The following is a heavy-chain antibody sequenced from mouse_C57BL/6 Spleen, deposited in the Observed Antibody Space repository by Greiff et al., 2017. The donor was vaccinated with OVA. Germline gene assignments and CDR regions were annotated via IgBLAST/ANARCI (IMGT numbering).Heavy chain of an antibody. Sequence: QVQLQQSGAELVKPGASVKISCKASGYAFSSYWMNWVKQRPGKGLAWIGQIYPGDGDTNYNGKFKGKATLTADKSSSPAYMQLSSLTSEDSAVYFCARRGDYSNYILDYWGQGTTLTVSS. J-gene: IGHJ2*01. CDR1: GYAFSSYW. CDR3: ARRGDYSNYILDY. V-gene: IGHV1-80*01. D-gene: IGHD2-5*01. CDR2: IYPGDGDT.